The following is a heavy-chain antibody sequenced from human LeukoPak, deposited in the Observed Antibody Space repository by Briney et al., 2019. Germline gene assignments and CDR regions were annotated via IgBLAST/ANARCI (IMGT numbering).Heavy chain of an antibody. V-gene: IGHV3-64D*06. CDR2: ISSKGDST. D-gene: IGHD2-21*01. CDR3: HGLFS. CDR1: GFTFSSFA. Sequence: GSLRLSCSASGFTFSSFAMRWVRQAPGEGLGYVSGISSKGDSTDCSDSVKGRFTVSRDNSENTLYLQMSSLTAEDTSVYYRHGLFSWGQGTLVTVSS. J-gene: IGHJ5*02.